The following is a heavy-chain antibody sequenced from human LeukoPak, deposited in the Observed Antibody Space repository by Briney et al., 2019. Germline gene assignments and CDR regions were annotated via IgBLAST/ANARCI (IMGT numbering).Heavy chain of an antibody. J-gene: IGHJ5*02. CDR3: ARGQGATVPQVGKNWFDP. CDR2: IYYSGST. Sequence: SETLSLTCTVSGGSISSSSYYWGWIRQPPGKGLEWIGSIYYSGSTYYNPSLKSRVTISVDTSKNQFSLKLSSVTVADTAIYYCARGQGATVPQVGKNWFDPWGQGTRVTVSS. V-gene: IGHV4-39*07. CDR1: GGSISSSSYY. D-gene: IGHD1-26*01.